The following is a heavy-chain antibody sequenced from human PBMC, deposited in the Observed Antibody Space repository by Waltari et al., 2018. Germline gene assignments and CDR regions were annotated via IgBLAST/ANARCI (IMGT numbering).Heavy chain of an antibody. V-gene: IGHV1-69-2*01. CDR2: IDPEDGET. D-gene: IGHD3-10*01. CDR3: APLPGGSGQTFDY. Sequence: EVQLVPSGAEVKKPGATVKISCTASGYTFLDYVRHWVQQAPGKGLEWVGRIDPEDGETVYAEKFQGRVTITADTSTDTSYLELSSLRSDDTAVYYCAPLPGGSGQTFDYWGQGTLLTVSS. CDR1: GYTFLDYV. J-gene: IGHJ4*02.